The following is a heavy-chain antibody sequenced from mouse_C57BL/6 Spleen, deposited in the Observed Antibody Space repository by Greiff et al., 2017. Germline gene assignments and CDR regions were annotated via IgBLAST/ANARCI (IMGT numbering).Heavy chain of an antibody. CDR3: TKLGRGAWFAY. CDR2: IRLKSDNYAT. V-gene: IGHV6-3*01. CDR1: GFTFSNYW. Sequence: EVKLVESGGGLVQPGGSMKLSCVASGFTFSNYWMNWVRQSPEKGLEWVAQIRLKSDNYATHYAESVKGRFTISRDDSKSSVYLQMNNLRAEDTGIYYCTKLGRGAWFAYWGQGTLVTVSA. J-gene: IGHJ3*01. D-gene: IGHD4-1*01.